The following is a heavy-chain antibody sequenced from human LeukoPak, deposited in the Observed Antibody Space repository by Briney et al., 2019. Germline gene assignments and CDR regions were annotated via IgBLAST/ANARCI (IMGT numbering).Heavy chain of an antibody. V-gene: IGHV3-74*01. CDR2: IHGDGSGP. J-gene: IGHJ4*02. Sequence: EGSLRLSCAASGFTFSSYWMHWVRQAPGKGLVWVSRIHGDGSGPIYADSVKGRFTISRDNAKNTLYLQMNSLRAEDTAVYYCARDGSLPDYWGQGTLVTVSS. D-gene: IGHD2-15*01. CDR1: GFTFSSYW. CDR3: ARDGSLPDY.